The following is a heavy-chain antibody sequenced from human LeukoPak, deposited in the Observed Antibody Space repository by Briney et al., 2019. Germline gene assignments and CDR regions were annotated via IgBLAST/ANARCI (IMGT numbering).Heavy chain of an antibody. CDR1: GGSISSYH. CDR2: IYYSGST. D-gene: IGHD3-22*01. V-gene: IGHV4-59*01. Sequence: SETLSLTCTVSGGSISSYHWSWIRQPPGKGLECIGFIYYSGSTNYNPSLKSRVTISVDTSKNQFSLKLSSVTAADTAVYYCARARNYYDSSDYYYEGDAFDIWGQGTMATVSS. J-gene: IGHJ3*02. CDR3: ARARNYYDSSDYYYEGDAFDI.